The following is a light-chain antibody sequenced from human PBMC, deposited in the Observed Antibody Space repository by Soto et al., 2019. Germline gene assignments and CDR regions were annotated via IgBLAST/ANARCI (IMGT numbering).Light chain of an antibody. CDR1: QGINSY. CDR2: SAS. Sequence: DIQLTQSPSFLSASVGDRVTITCRASQGINSYLAWYQQKPGKAPKLLIYSASTLQSGVPPRFSGSGSGTEFTLTISSLQSEDFGVYYCQQYNNWWTFGQGTKVDI. V-gene: IGKV1-9*01. J-gene: IGKJ1*01. CDR3: QQYNNWWT.